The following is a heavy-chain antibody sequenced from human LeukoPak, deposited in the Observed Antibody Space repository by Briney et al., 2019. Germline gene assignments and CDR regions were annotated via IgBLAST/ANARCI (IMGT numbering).Heavy chain of an antibody. J-gene: IGHJ4*02. CDR2: TYSGGRT. D-gene: IGHD4-17*01. V-gene: IGHV3-53*01. Sequence: HSGGSLRLSCAASGFTVSTNYTNWVRQAPGKGLEWVSVTYSGGRTYYADSVKGRFTISRDNSKNTLYLQMNSLRAEDTAVYYCARNKWGDYTGSDYWGQGTLVTVSS. CDR3: ARNKWGDYTGSDY. CDR1: GFTVSTNY.